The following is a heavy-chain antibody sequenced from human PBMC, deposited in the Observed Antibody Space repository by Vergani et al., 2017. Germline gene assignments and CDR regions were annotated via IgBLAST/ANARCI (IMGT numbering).Heavy chain of an antibody. D-gene: IGHD3-22*01. V-gene: IGHV3-23*03. Sequence: EVQLLESGGGLVQPGGSLRLSCAASGFTFSSYAMSWVRQAPGEGLEWVSVIYSGGSTYYADSVKSRFTISRDNSKNTLYLQMNSLRAEDTAVYYCATVGDYYDSSGYYYGGYWGQGTLVTVSS. J-gene: IGHJ4*02. CDR1: GFTFSSYA. CDR3: ATVGDYYDSSGYYYGGY. CDR2: IYSGGST.